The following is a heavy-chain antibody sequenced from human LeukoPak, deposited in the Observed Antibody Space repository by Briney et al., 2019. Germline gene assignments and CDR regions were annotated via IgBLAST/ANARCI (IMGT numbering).Heavy chain of an antibody. D-gene: IGHD3-10*01. V-gene: IGHV1-8*03. CDR3: ARGNFRHMVRGVIIAFDI. CDR1: GYTFSSYD. Sequence: ASVKVSCKASGYTFSSYDINWVRQATGQGLEWMGWMNPNSGGTNYAQKFQGRVTITRNTSISTAYMELSSLRSEDTAVYYCARGNFRHMVRGVIIAFDIWGQGTMVTVSS. J-gene: IGHJ3*02. CDR2: MNPNSGGT.